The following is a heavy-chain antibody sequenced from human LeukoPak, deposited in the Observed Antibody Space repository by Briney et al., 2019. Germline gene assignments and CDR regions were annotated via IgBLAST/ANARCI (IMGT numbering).Heavy chain of an antibody. J-gene: IGHJ4*02. CDR2: ISSSGSTI. Sequence: GGFLRLSCAASGFTFSDYYMSWIRQAPGKGLEWVSYISSSGSTIYYADSVKGRFTISRDNAKNSLYLQMNSLRAEDTAVYYCARDRGDGYHPLDYWGQGTLVTVSS. CDR1: GFTFSDYY. CDR3: ARDRGDGYHPLDY. V-gene: IGHV3-11*01. D-gene: IGHD5-24*01.